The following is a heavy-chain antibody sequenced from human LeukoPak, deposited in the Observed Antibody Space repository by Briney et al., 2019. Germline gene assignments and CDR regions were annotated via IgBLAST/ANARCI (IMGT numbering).Heavy chain of an antibody. V-gene: IGHV3-7*01. Sequence: GGSLRLSCAASGFTFSTFWMAWVRQAPGTGLEWVANVNGDETTKNYVDSVKGRFTISRDNAKSSLYLQMNSLRAEDTAVYYCARVRCCEGSGLLYFDPWGQGTLVTVSS. CDR1: GFTFSTFW. J-gene: IGHJ5*02. CDR2: VNGDETTK. CDR3: ARVRCCEGSGLLYFDP. D-gene: IGHD6-19*01.